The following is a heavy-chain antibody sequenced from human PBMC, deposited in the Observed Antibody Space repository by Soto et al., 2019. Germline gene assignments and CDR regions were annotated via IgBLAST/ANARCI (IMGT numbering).Heavy chain of an antibody. CDR2: IYYSGST. J-gene: IGHJ4*02. V-gene: IGHV4-59*01. D-gene: IGHD1-26*01. CDR1: GGSIISYY. Sequence: SETLSLTCTVSGGSIISYYWSWIRQPPGKGLEWIGYIYYSGSTNYNPSLKSRVTISVDTSKNQFSLKLSSVTAADTAVYYCARDDSGSYPLFDYWGQGTLVTVSS. CDR3: ARDDSGSYPLFDY.